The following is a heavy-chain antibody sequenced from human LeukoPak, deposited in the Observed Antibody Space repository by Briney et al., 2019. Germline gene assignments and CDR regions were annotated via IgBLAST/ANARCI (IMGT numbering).Heavy chain of an antibody. CDR2: ISGSGGST. Sequence: GGSLRLPCAASGFTFSSYAMSWVRQAPGKGLEWVSAISGSGGSTYYADSVKGRFTISRDNSKNTLYLQMNSLRAEDTAVYYCAKATLLTQGSWYYFDYWGQGTLVTVSS. J-gene: IGHJ4*02. CDR3: AKATLLTQGSWYYFDY. V-gene: IGHV3-23*01. D-gene: IGHD6-13*01. CDR1: GFTFSSYA.